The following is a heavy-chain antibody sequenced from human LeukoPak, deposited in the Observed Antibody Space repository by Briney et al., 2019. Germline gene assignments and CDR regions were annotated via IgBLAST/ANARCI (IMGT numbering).Heavy chain of an antibody. CDR2: IKQDGSEK. CDR3: ARVASYEGYYYYYYMDV. CDR1: GFTFSSYW. V-gene: IGHV3-7*01. Sequence: GGFLRLSCAASGFTFSSYWMSWVRQAPGKGLEWVANIKQDGSEKYYVDSVKGRFTISRDNAKNSLYLQMNSLRAEDTAVYYCARVASYEGYYYYYYMDVWGKGTTVTISS. J-gene: IGHJ6*03. D-gene: IGHD3-16*01.